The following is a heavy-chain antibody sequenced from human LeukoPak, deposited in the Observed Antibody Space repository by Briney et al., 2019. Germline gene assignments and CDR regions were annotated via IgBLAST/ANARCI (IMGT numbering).Heavy chain of an antibody. Sequence: SETLSLTCAVYGGSFSGYYWSWIRQPPGKGLEWIGEINHSGSTNYNPSLKSRVTISVDTSKNQFSLKLSSVTAGDTAAYYCARYPLLWFGMPPRAYAFDIWGQGTMVTVSS. V-gene: IGHV4-34*01. CDR2: INHSGST. CDR3: ARYPLLWFGMPPRAYAFDI. CDR1: GGSFSGYY. J-gene: IGHJ3*02. D-gene: IGHD3-10*01.